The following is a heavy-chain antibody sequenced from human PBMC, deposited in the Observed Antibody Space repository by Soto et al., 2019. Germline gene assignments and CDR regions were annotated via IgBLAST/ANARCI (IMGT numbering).Heavy chain of an antibody. J-gene: IGHJ4*02. CDR1: GYTCTSYA. CDR2: INAGNGNT. CDR3: ARVWGDFWSGYYTGVGRDY. Sequence: ASVKVSCKASGYTCTSYAMHWVRQAPGQRLEWMGWINAGNGNTKYSQKFQGRVTITRDTSASTAYMELSSLRSEDTAVYYCARVWGDFWSGYYTGVGRDYWGQGTLVTVSS. V-gene: IGHV1-3*01. D-gene: IGHD3-3*01.